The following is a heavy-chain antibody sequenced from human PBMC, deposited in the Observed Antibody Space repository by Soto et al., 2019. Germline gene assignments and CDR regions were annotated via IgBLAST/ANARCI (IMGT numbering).Heavy chain of an antibody. CDR1: GFTFSSYA. V-gene: IGHV3-30-3*01. CDR3: ARDPCLCGMDV. J-gene: IGHJ6*02. Sequence: ESGGGVVPPGRSLRLSCAASGFTFSSYAMHWVRQAPGKGLEWVAVISYDGSNKYYADSVKGRFTISRDNSKNTLYLQMNSLRAEDTAVYYCARDPCLCGMDVWGQGTTVTVSS. CDR2: ISYDGSNK.